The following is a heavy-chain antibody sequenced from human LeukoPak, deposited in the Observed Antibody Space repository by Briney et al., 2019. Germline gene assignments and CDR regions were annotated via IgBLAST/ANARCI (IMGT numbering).Heavy chain of an antibody. Sequence: ASVKVSCKASGGTFSSYAISWVRQAPGQGLEWMGGIIPIFGTANYAQKFQGRVTITADESTSTAYMELSSLRPEDTAVYHCARGHDRAERYFDLWGRGTLVTVSS. CDR2: IIPIFGTA. V-gene: IGHV1-69*13. J-gene: IGHJ2*01. CDR1: GGTFSSYA. D-gene: IGHD3-9*01. CDR3: ARGHDRAERYFDL.